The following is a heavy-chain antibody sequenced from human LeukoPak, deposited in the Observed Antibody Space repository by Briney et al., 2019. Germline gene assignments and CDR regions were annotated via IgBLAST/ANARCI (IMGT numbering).Heavy chain of an antibody. D-gene: IGHD1-26*01. CDR3: ASDPPWENDAFDI. Sequence: QSGGSLRLSCAASGFNFGRYWMTWVRQAPGRGLEWVANIKQDGSRTYYVDSVKGRFTISRDNAKNSLYLQMNNLRVEDTAVYYCASDPPWENDAFDIWGQGTMVTVSS. J-gene: IGHJ3*02. CDR2: IKQDGSRT. V-gene: IGHV3-7*01. CDR1: GFNFGRYW.